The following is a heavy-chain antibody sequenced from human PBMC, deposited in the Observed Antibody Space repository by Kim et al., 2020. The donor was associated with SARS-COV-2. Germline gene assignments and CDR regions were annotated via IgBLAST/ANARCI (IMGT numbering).Heavy chain of an antibody. D-gene: IGHD2-2*01. CDR2: ISYSGNS. V-gene: IGHV4-31*03. CDR1: GGSIRSGGKF. J-gene: IGHJ4*02. CDR3: ARGQPLDY. Sequence: SETLSLTCSVSGGSIRSGGKFWTWIRQHPAKGLEWIVYISYSGNSHYSPSLRSRVSISLQTSENQFSLELTSVTAADTAVYYCARGQPLDYWGQGILVTVSS.